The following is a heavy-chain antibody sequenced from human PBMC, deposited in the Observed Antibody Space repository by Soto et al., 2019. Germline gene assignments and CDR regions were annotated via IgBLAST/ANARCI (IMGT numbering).Heavy chain of an antibody. D-gene: IGHD6-19*01. J-gene: IGHJ4*02. Sequence: SETLSLTCSVSGASIYNGGYFWSWIRQSPGKGLEWIGHIHNSGSPYNNPSLKSRVTISVDTSKNQFSLKLSSVTAADTAVYYCARGIAVADWDYWGQGTLVTVSS. CDR1: GASIYNGGYF. CDR3: ARGIAVADWDY. V-gene: IGHV4-30-4*02. CDR2: IHNSGSP.